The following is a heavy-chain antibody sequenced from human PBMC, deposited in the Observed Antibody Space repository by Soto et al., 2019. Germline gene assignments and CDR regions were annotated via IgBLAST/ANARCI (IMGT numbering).Heavy chain of an antibody. J-gene: IGHJ4*02. CDR2: ISGSGGST. V-gene: IGHV3-23*01. Sequence: GGSLRLSCAASGFTFSSYAMSWVRQAPGKRLEWVSAISGSGGSTYYADSVKGRFTISRDNSKNTVYLHMSSLRADDTAVYYCPRDPLYFGEIGYFDYWGQGALVTVSS. CDR1: GFTFSSYA. D-gene: IGHD3-10*01. CDR3: PRDPLYFGEIGYFDY.